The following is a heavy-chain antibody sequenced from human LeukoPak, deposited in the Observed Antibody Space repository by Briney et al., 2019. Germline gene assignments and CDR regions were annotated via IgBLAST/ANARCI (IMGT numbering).Heavy chain of an antibody. CDR1: GFTFSTYD. CDR2: ISGSGGST. V-gene: IGHV3-23*01. J-gene: IGHJ5*02. CDR3: TKARTSGVAATGFDP. D-gene: IGHD6-13*01. Sequence: PGGSLRLSCAASGFTFSTYDMSGVRQAPGKGLEWVSSISGSGGSTYYADSVKGRFTISRDNSKNTLSLQMNSLRAEDTAVYYCTKARTSGVAATGFDPWGQGTLVTVSS.